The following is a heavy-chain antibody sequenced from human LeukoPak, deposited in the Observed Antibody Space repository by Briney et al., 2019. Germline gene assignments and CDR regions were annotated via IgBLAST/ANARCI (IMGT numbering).Heavy chain of an antibody. CDR3: ARCRVGFSSSSDWYFDL. CDR2: INHSGST. J-gene: IGHJ2*01. D-gene: IGHD6-6*01. V-gene: IGHV4-34*01. CDR1: GGSFSGYY. Sequence: SETLSLTCAVYGGSFSGYYWSWIRQPPGKGLEWIGEINHSGSTNYNPSLKSRVTISVDTSKNQFSLKLSSVTAADTAVYYCARCRVGFSSSSDWYFDLWGRGTLVTVSS.